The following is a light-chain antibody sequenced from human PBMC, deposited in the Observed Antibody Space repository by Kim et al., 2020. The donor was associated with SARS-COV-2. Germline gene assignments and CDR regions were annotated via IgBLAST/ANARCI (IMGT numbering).Light chain of an antibody. CDR2: GAF. Sequence: SASVGDRVTITCRASQDIGNWLVWYQQRPGKAPKLLIYGAFSLQSGVPSRFSGSGFGTVFTLTISGLQSEDFATYYCQQTDSFPYTFGQGTKLEI. J-gene: IGKJ2*01. CDR1: QDIGNW. V-gene: IGKV1-12*01. CDR3: QQTDSFPYT.